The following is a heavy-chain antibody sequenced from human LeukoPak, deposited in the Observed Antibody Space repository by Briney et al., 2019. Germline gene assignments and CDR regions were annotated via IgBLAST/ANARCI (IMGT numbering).Heavy chain of an antibody. D-gene: IGHD2-21*02. CDR2: ISGSSGST. V-gene: IGHV3-23*01. Sequence: AGGSLRLSCAASGFTFSSYAMSWVRQAQGNGLEWISNISGSSGSTYYADSVKGRFTISRDNSKNTLYLQMNSLRAEDTAVYYCAKQDAYCGGDCYSIDYWGQGTLVTVSS. CDR3: AKQDAYCGGDCYSIDY. CDR1: GFTFSSYA. J-gene: IGHJ4*02.